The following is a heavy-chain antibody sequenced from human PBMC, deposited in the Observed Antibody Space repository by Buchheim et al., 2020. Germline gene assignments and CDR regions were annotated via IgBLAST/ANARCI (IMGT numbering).Heavy chain of an antibody. CDR1: RFSFINYA. J-gene: IGHJ6*03. CDR2: ISGSGGIT. D-gene: IGHD1-26*01. Sequence: EVQLLESGGGLVQPGGSLRLSCAASRFSFINYAISWVRQAPGKGLEWVSAISGSGGITSYADSVKGRFTISSDNSKNTLYLQMNSLRAEDTAIYYCAKQVGATYYYYYMDVWGKGTT. CDR3: AKQVGATYYYYYMDV. V-gene: IGHV3-23*01.